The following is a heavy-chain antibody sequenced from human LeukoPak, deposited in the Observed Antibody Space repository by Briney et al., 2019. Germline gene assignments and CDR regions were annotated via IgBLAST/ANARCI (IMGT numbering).Heavy chain of an antibody. J-gene: IGHJ6*03. CDR1: GFTFANYV. Sequence: PGGSLRLSCAASGFTFANYVTHWVRQAPGKGLEWVAVTSPDEGLKFYGDSVKGRFTISRDNAKNSLYLQMNSLRAEDTAVYYCARVWSFMSIRSMDVWGKGITVTVSS. CDR2: TSPDEGLK. CDR3: ARVWSFMSIRSMDV. V-gene: IGHV3-30*04. D-gene: IGHD3-10*02.